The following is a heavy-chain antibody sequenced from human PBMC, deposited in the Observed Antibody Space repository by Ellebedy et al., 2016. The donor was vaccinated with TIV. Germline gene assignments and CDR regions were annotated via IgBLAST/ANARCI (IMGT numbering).Heavy chain of an antibody. V-gene: IGHV3-7*01. J-gene: IGHJ4*02. CDR1: GFTFSSYA. Sequence: GGSLRPSCAASGFTFSSYAMSWVRQAPGKGLEWVANLNQDGSVKYYVDSVKGRFTISRDNAKNSLYLQMNSLRAEDTAVYYCARSGRTFGAAIDYWGQGTLVAVSS. D-gene: IGHD3-3*01. CDR2: LNQDGSVK. CDR3: ARSGRTFGAAIDY.